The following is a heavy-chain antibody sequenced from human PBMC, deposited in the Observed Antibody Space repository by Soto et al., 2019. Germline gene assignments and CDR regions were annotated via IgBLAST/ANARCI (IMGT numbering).Heavy chain of an antibody. CDR3: ARDLARRAPPQDYYYGMDV. CDR1: GFTFSSYA. V-gene: IGHV3-30-3*01. Sequence: PGGSLRLSCAASGFTFSSYAMHWVRQAPGKGLEWVAVISYDGSNKYYAGSVKGRFTISRDNSKNTLYLQMNSLRAEDTAVYYCARDLARRAPPQDYYYGMDVWGQGTTVTVSS. J-gene: IGHJ6*02. CDR2: ISYDGSNK.